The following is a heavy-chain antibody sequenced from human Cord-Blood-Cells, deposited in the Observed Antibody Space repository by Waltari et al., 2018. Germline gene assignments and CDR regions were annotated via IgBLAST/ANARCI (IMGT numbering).Heavy chain of an antibody. CDR2: IYYRGST. Sequence: QVQLQESGPGLVKPSETLSLTCTVSGGSISSYYWSWIRQPPGKGLEWIGYIYYRGSTNHSPSLKRRVTLSVDTSKNQFPLKLSSVTAADTAVYYCARGGAGGDFDYWGQGTLVTVSS. D-gene: IGHD1-26*01. V-gene: IGHV4-59*01. CDR3: ARGGAGGDFDY. J-gene: IGHJ4*02. CDR1: GGSISSYY.